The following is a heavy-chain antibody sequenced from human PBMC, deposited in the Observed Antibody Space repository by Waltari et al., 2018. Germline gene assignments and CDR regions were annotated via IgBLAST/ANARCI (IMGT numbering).Heavy chain of an antibody. V-gene: IGHV1-69*05. J-gene: IGHJ4*02. D-gene: IGHD6-19*01. CDR1: GVTFTCYA. CDR2: IIPIFGTA. Sequence: QVQLVQSGAELKKPGSSFKVSCKASGVTFTCYALSWVRHALGQGLEWMGGIIPIFGTANYAQKFQGRVTITTDESTSTAYMELSSLRSEDTAVYYCASGSGDPFYFDYWGQGTLVTVSS. CDR3: ASGSGDPFYFDY.